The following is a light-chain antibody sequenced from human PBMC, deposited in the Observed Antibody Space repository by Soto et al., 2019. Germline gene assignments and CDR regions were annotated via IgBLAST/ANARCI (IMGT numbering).Light chain of an antibody. Sequence: DIQMAQSPSSLSASVVDTVTLTCLASENIGHFLAWYQQRPGTVPKLLIYATSRLQPGVPSRFSGSGSGTDFTLTINTLQPEDVATYFCLKYNKDAPGAFGQGTKVDIK. CDR1: ENIGHF. CDR2: ATS. J-gene: IGKJ1*01. V-gene: IGKV1-27*01. CDR3: LKYNKDAPGA.